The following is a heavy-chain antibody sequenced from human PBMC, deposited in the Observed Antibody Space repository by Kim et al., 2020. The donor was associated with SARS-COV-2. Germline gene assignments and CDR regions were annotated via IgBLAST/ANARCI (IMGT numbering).Heavy chain of an antibody. Sequence: GGSLRLSCAASGFTFSSYSMNWVRQAPGKGLEWVSSISSSSSYIYYADSVKGRFTISRDNAKNSLYLQMNSLRAEDTAVYYCAREILKTYYDFWSDSGMDVWGQGTTVTVSS. CDR2: ISSSSSYI. V-gene: IGHV3-21*01. J-gene: IGHJ6*02. CDR1: GFTFSSYS. D-gene: IGHD3-3*01. CDR3: AREILKTYYDFWSDSGMDV.